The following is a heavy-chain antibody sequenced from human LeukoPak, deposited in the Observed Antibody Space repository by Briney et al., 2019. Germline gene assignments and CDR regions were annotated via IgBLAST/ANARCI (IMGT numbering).Heavy chain of an antibody. CDR1: GGSFSGYY. CDR2: INHSGST. CDR3: ARGFATVTTAATNWFDP. V-gene: IGHV4-34*01. D-gene: IGHD4-4*01. Sequence: SETLSLTCAVYGGSFSGYYWSLIRQPPGKGLEWIGEINHSGSTNYNPSLKSRVTISVDTSKNQFSLKLSSVTAADTAVYYCARGFATVTTAATNWFDPWGQGTLVTVSS. J-gene: IGHJ5*02.